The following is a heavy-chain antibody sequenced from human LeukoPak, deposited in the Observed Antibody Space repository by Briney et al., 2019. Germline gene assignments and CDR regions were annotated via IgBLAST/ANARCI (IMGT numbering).Heavy chain of an antibody. D-gene: IGHD4-17*01. Sequence: GGSLRLSCAASGFAFSSYAMHWVRQAPGKGLEWVAVISYDGSNKYYADSVKGRFTISRDNSKNTLCLQMNSLRAEDTAVYYCATEPYGDYDYWGQGTLVTVSS. CDR2: ISYDGSNK. CDR3: ATEPYGDYDY. CDR1: GFAFSSYA. V-gene: IGHV3-30-3*01. J-gene: IGHJ4*02.